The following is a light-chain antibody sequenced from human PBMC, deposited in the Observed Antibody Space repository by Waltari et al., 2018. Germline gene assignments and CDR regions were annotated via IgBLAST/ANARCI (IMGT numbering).Light chain of an antibody. CDR3: QSYDLNSRVV. V-gene: IGLV6-57*03. J-gene: IGLJ2*01. Sequence: FMLTQPHSVSESPGKTVTISCTRSSGNISSNYVQWYQQRPGGAPTTIIYEDTQRPSGVPDRVSGSIDSSSNSASLTISGLITEDEADYYCQSYDLNSRVVFGGRTKLTVL. CDR2: EDT. CDR1: SGNISSNY.